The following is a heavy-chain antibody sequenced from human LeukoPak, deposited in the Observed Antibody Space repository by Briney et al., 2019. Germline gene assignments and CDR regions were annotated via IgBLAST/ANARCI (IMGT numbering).Heavy chain of an antibody. D-gene: IGHD2-15*01. Sequence: KASETLSLTCTISGGSMSRYYWSWIRQPLGKGLEWIGYIYYIGSTNYNPSLKSRVTISADTSKNQFSLRLSSVTAADTAVYYCARRPLSWPLDAFDMWGQGSMVTVSS. CDR2: IYYIGST. J-gene: IGHJ3*02. CDR3: ARRPLSWPLDAFDM. V-gene: IGHV4-59*08. CDR1: GGSMSRYY.